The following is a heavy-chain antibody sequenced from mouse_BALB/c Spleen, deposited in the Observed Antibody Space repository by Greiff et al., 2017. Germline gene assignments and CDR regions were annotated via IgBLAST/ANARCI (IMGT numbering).Heavy chain of an antibody. J-gene: IGHJ4*01. V-gene: IGHV5-6-3*01. D-gene: IGHD2-1*01. CDR3: ARGGNYDAMDY. Sequence: EVKLVESGGGLVQPGGSLKLSCAASGFTFSSYGMSWVRQTPDKRLELVATINSNGGSTYYPDSVKGRFTISRDNAKNTLYLQMSSLKSEDTAMYYCARGGNYDAMDYWGQGTSVTVSS. CDR2: INSNGGST. CDR1: GFTFSSYG.